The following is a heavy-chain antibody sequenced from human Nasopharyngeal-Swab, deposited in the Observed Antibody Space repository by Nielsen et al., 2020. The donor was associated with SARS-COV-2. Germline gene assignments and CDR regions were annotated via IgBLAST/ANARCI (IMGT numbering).Heavy chain of an antibody. D-gene: IGHD3-16*01. CDR3: ARSRPAYYFDY. CDR1: GFTFSSYS. J-gene: IGHJ4*01. Sequence: LSLTCAASGFTFSSYSMNWVRQAPGKGLEWVSYISSSSSTIYYADSVKGRFTISRDNAKNSLYLQMNSLRAEDTAVYYCARSRPAYYFDYWGHGTLVTVSS. CDR2: ISSSSSTI. V-gene: IGHV3-48*04.